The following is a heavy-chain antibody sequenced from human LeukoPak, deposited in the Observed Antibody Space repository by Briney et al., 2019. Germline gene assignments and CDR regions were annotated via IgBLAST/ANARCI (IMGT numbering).Heavy chain of an antibody. CDR1: GDIFNSYS. Sequence: SVKVPCKSSGDIFNSYSASWVRQAPGQGLEWMGGIISMFRSAEYAQKFRGRVAISTDQSTTIVYMELSSLTSEDTAVYYCARVGRSRGSLPNFHYYMDVWGKGTTVTVSS. CDR3: ARVGRSRGSLPNFHYYMDV. CDR2: IISMFRSA. V-gene: IGHV1-69*05. J-gene: IGHJ6*03. D-gene: IGHD1-26*01.